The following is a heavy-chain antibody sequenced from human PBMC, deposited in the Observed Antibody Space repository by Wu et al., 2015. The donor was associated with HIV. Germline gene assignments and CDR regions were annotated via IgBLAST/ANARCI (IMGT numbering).Heavy chain of an antibody. CDR3: ARVSFQAAAVAGPTAAFDI. D-gene: IGHD6-19*01. Sequence: QVQLVQSGAEVKKPGSSVKVSCKASGDTFTGYYMHWVRQAPGQGLEWMGWINPNSGGTNYAQKFQGRVTMTRDTSISTAYMELSRLRSDDTAVYYCARVSFQAAAVAGPTAAFDIVGPRDNGHRL. J-gene: IGHJ3*02. CDR2: INPNSGGT. V-gene: IGHV1-2*02. CDR1: GDTFTGYY.